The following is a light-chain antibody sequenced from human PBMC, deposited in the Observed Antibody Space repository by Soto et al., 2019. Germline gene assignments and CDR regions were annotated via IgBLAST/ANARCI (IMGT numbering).Light chain of an antibody. CDR2: RAS. CDR3: QQYNSYPRT. Sequence: DIQMTQSPSTLSASVGDSVTITCRASQSISTWLAWFQQKPGKAPKFLIYRASRLESGIPSRFSGSGSGTEFTLTISSLQPDDFATYYCQQYNSYPRTFGQGTKAEIK. V-gene: IGKV1-5*03. CDR1: QSISTW. J-gene: IGKJ1*01.